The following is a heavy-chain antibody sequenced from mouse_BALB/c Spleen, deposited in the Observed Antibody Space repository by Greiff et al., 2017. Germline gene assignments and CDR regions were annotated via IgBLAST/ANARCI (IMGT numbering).Heavy chain of an antibody. CDR2: IRNKANGYKK. V-gene: IGHV7-3*02. J-gene: IGHJ1*01. CDR1: GFTFTDYY. CDR3: ARDCYWYFDV. Sequence: EVQLVESGGGLVQPGGSLRLSCATSGFTFTDYYMSWVRQPPGKALEWLGFIRNKANGYKKEYSASVKGRFTISRDNSQSILYLHMNTLRAEDSATYYCARDCYWYFDVWGAGTTVTVSS.